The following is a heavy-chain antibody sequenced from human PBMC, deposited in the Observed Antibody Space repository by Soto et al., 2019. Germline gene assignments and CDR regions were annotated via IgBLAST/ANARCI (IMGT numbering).Heavy chain of an antibody. CDR1: GGTFSSYA. V-gene: IGHV1-69*01. CDR2: IIPIFGTA. CDR3: ARGLSWETATITNYFDY. D-gene: IGHD5-12*01. Sequence: QVQLVQSGAEVKKPGSSVKVSCKASGGTFSSYAISWVRQAPGQGLEWMGGIIPIFGTANYAQKFQGRVTITADESTSTAYMELSSMRSEDTAVYYCARGLSWETATITNYFDYWGQGTLVTVSS. J-gene: IGHJ4*02.